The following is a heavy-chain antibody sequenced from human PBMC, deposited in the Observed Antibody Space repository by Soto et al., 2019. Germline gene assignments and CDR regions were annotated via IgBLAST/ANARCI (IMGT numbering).Heavy chain of an antibody. J-gene: IGHJ3*02. CDR2: IYYSGST. CDR3: ASRTYYYDIGAFDI. CDR1: GGSISSYY. Sequence: SLACTVSGGSISSYYWSRIRQPPGKGLEWIGYIYYSGSTNYNPSLKSRVTISVDTFKNQFSLKLSSVTAADTAVYYCASRTYYYDIGAFDIWGQGTMVTVSS. D-gene: IGHD3-22*01. V-gene: IGHV4-59*01.